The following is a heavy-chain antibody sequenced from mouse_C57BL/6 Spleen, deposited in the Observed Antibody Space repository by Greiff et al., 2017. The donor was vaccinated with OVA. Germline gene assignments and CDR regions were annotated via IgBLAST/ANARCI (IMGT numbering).Heavy chain of an antibody. CDR1: GFTFSNYW. CDR3: TGQVRYDYDERYCFDY. J-gene: IGHJ2*01. CDR2: IRLKSDNYAT. V-gene: IGHV6-3*01. Sequence: EVMLVESGGGLVQPGGSMKLSCVASGFTFSNYWMNWVRQSPEKGLEWVAQIRLKSDNYATHYAESVKGRFTISRDDSKSSVYLQMNNLRAEDTGIYYCTGQVRYDYDERYCFDYWGQGTTLTVSS. D-gene: IGHD2-4*01.